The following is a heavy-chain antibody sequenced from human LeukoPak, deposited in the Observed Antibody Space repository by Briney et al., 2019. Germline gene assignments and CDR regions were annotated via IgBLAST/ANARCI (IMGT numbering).Heavy chain of an antibody. CDR3: ARVINGNLEFGYFDY. Sequence: PSETLSLTCTVPGGSISSSSYYWGWIRQPPGEGLEWIGSIYYSGSTYYNPSLKSRVTISVETSKNQFSVKLSSVTAADTAVYYCARVINGNLEFGYFDYWGQGTLVTVSS. CDR2: IYYSGST. CDR1: GGSISSSSYY. J-gene: IGHJ4*02. D-gene: IGHD1-14*01. V-gene: IGHV4-39*07.